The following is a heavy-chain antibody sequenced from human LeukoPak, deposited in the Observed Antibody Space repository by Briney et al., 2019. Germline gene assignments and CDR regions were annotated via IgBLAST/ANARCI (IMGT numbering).Heavy chain of an antibody. CDR1: GGSFSGYY. CDR3: AEGSSWSGVSMGY. Sequence: SETLSLTCAVYGGSFSGYYWSWIRQPPGKGLEWIGEINHSGSTNYNPSLKSRVTISVDTSKNQFSLKLSSVTAADTAVYYCAEGSSWSGVSMGYWGQGTLVTVSS. V-gene: IGHV4-34*01. CDR2: INHSGST. J-gene: IGHJ4*02. D-gene: IGHD6-13*01.